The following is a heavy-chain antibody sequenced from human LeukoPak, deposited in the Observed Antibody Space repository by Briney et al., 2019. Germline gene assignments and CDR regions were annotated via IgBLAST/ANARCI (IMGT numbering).Heavy chain of an antibody. D-gene: IGHD5-12*01. Sequence: GGSLRLSCAASGFTFDDYGMSWVRQAPGKGLEWVSGINWNGGSTGYADSVKGRFTISRDNAKNSLYLQMNSLRAEDTALYYCARVSVDIVATRGLEKYYYCMDVWGKGTTVTVSS. V-gene: IGHV3-20*04. CDR3: ARVSVDIVATRGLEKYYYCMDV. CDR1: GFTFDDYG. CDR2: INWNGGST. J-gene: IGHJ6*03.